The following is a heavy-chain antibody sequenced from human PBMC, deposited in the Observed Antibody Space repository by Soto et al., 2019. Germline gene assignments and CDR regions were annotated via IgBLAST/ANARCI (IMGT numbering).Heavy chain of an antibody. Sequence: GESLKISCVASGFTFSGSAMHWVRQASGKGLEWVGRIRSKAYSYATAYAASVKGRFTISRDDSKNTAYLQMNSLTTEDTAVYYCTRLHGSGSDYYYYGMDVWGQGTTVTVSS. V-gene: IGHV3-73*01. D-gene: IGHD3-10*01. CDR1: GFTFSGSA. J-gene: IGHJ6*02. CDR2: IRSKAYSYAT. CDR3: TRLHGSGSDYYYYGMDV.